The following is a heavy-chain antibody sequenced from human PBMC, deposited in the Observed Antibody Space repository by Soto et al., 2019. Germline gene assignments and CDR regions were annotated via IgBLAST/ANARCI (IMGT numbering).Heavy chain of an antibody. CDR2: IYYSGST. J-gene: IGHJ5*02. CDR1: GGSISSYY. CDR3: ALYNWNDWLPQGSWFDP. V-gene: IGHV4-59*01. Sequence: PSETLSLTCTVSGGSISSYYWSWIRQPPGKGLEWIGYIYYSGSTNYNPSLKSRVTISVDTSKNQFSLKLSSVTAADTAVYYCALYNWNDWLPQGSWFDPWGQGTLVTVSS. D-gene: IGHD1-1*01.